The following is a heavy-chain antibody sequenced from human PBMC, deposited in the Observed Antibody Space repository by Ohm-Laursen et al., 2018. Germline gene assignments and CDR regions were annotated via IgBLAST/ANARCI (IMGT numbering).Heavy chain of an antibody. CDR2: ISSSSSYI. D-gene: IGHD1-26*01. CDR3: AKESSGSYYGMDV. J-gene: IGHJ6*02. V-gene: IGHV3-21*04. CDR1: GFTFSSYS. Sequence: SLRLSCAASGFTFSSYSMNWVRQAPGKGLEWVSSISSSSSYIYYADSVKGRFTISRDNAKNSLYLQMNSLRAEDAAVYYCAKESSGSYYGMDVWGQGTTVTVSS.